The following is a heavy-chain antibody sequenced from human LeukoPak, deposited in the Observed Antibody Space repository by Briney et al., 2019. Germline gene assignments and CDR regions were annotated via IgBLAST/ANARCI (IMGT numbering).Heavy chain of an antibody. CDR2: FDPEDGET. V-gene: IGHV1-24*01. Sequence: GASVKVSCKASGYTFTSYGISWVRQAPGQGLEWMGGFDPEDGETIYAQKFQGRVTMTEDTSTDTAYMELSSLRSEDTAVYYCATAPAYGDDAFDIWGQGTMVTVSS. CDR3: ATAPAYGDDAFDI. D-gene: IGHD2-2*01. CDR1: GYTFTSYG. J-gene: IGHJ3*02.